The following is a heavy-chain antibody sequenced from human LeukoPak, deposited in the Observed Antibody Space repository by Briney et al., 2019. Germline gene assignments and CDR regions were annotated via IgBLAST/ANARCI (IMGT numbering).Heavy chain of an antibody. CDR3: ARAAYCSSTSCPPAGEYFQH. J-gene: IGHJ1*01. Sequence: ASVKVSCKASGYTFTSYGISWVRQAPGQGLEWMGWISAYNGNTNYAQKLQGRVTMTTDTSTSTAYMELRSLRSDDTAVYYCARAAYCSSTSCPPAGEYFQHWGQGTLVTVSS. D-gene: IGHD2-2*01. CDR2: ISAYNGNT. CDR1: GYTFTSYG. V-gene: IGHV1-18*01.